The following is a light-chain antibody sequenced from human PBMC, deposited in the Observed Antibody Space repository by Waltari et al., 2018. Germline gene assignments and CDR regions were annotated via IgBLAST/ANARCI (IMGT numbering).Light chain of an antibody. J-gene: IGKJ2*03. CDR2: YAS. CDR1: QRVANNY. CDR3: QLYDSTHGFS. V-gene: IGKV3-20*01. Sequence: EIVLTQSPGTLSLSPGEGATLSCSASQRVANNYVAWYRQKPGQAPSLLIYYASSRATGVPDRISGSGSGTDFTLTLSRLEPEDFAVYFCQLYDSTHGFSFGQGTKLEIK.